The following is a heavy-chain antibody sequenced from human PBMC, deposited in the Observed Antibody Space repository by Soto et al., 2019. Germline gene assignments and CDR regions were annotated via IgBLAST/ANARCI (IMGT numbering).Heavy chain of an antibody. CDR2: ISPGSRYP. CDR3: VRGGGGGVFDP. J-gene: IGHJ5*02. V-gene: IGHV3-11*06. D-gene: IGHD2-15*01. Sequence: LRLSCAAHRYPFGCSYMRWIRQAPGKGLEWLSYISPGSRYPAYADSVKGRFTISRDNAKRSLYLQMMSLTAEDTAIYYCVRGGGGGVFDPWGQGTMVTVSS. CDR1: RYPFGCSY.